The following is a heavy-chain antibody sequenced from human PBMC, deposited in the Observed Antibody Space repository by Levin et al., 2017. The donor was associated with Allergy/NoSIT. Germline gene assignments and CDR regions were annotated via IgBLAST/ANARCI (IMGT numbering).Heavy chain of an antibody. Sequence: GGSLRLSCTASGFSVTTNYINWVRQSPGKGLEWVALIYSVGATDYADSVKGRFSISRDNAKNTVYLQMSSLRGGDTAVYYCARDPNAAALGTFGWGQGTLVTVSS. CDR2: IYSVGAT. CDR3: ARDPNAAALGTFG. D-gene: IGHD6-13*01. J-gene: IGHJ4*02. CDR1: GFSVTTNY. V-gene: IGHV3-66*01.